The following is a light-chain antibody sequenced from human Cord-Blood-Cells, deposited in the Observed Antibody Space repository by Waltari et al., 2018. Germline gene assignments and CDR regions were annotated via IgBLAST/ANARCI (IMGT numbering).Light chain of an antibody. V-gene: IGKV1-39*01. Sequence: DIQLTQSPSSLSASVGDRATITCRASQSISSYLNWYQQKPGKAPKLLIYAASSLQSGVPSRFSGSGSGTDFTLTISSLQPEDFATYYCQQSYSTQYTFGQGTKLEIK. J-gene: IGKJ2*01. CDR3: QQSYSTQYT. CDR1: QSISSY. CDR2: AAS.